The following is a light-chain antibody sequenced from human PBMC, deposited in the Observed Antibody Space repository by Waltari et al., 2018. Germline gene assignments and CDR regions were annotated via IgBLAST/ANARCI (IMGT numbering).Light chain of an antibody. Sequence: QLVLTQSTSASAPLGASVKLTCTLISGHSSYAIAWHQQQPEKGPRYLMKLNSDGSHSKGDGIPDRFSGSSSGAERYLTISSLQSEDEADYYCQTWGTGTVVFGGGTKLTVL. V-gene: IGLV4-69*01. CDR3: QTWGTGTVV. CDR1: SGHSSYA. CDR2: LNSDGSH. J-gene: IGLJ2*01.